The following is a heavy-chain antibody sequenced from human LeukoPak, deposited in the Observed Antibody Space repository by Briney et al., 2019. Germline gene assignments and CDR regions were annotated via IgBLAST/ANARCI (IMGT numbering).Heavy chain of an antibody. D-gene: IGHD6-13*01. CDR2: ISYDGSNK. V-gene: IGHV3-30*18. Sequence: PGRSLRLSCAASGFTFSSYGMHWVRQAPGKGLEWVAVISYDGSNKYYADSVKGRFTISRDNSKNTLYLQMNSLRAEDTAVYYCAKDVRYSSSWYHYWGQGTLVTVSS. J-gene: IGHJ4*02. CDR1: GFTFSSYG. CDR3: AKDVRYSSSWYHY.